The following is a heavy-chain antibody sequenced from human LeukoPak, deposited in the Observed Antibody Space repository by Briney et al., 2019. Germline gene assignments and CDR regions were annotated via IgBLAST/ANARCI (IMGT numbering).Heavy chain of an antibody. CDR3: ARGPYDGTFYFDS. J-gene: IGHJ4*02. V-gene: IGHV1-69*04. D-gene: IGHD3-16*01. CDR2: TIPIRGMT. CDR1: GGTFGSYG. Sequence: SVKVSCKISGGTFGSYGISWVRQAPGQGLEWTGRTIPIRGMTNYAQKFQGRVTITADTSTSTAYMELSSLTSEDTAVYFCARGPYDGTFYFDSWGQGTLVIVSS.